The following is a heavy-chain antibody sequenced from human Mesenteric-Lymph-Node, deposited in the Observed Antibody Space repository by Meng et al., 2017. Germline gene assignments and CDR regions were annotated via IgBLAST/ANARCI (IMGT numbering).Heavy chain of an antibody. CDR2: INTDGSNT. D-gene: IGHD3-10*01. CDR3: ADITAGF. V-gene: IGHV3-74*01. Sequence: EVQLVGSGGGLVQPGGSLRLPCAASGFSFSNYWMHWVRQAPGKGLVWVSFINTDGSNTAYADSVKGRFTISRDNAKNTLYLQMNSLRVEDTAIYYCADITAGFWGQGTLVTVSS. CDR1: GFSFSNYW. J-gene: IGHJ4*02.